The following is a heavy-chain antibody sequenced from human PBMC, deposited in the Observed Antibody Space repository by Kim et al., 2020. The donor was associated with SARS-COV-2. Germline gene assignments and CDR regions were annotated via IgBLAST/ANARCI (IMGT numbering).Heavy chain of an antibody. D-gene: IGHD5-12*01. J-gene: IGHJ4*02. Sequence: TNYNPSLKSRVTISVDTSKNQFSLKLSSVTAADTAVYYCARPGYSGYVDYWGQGTLVTVSS. V-gene: IGHV4-34*01. CDR2: T. CDR3: ARPGYSGYVDY.